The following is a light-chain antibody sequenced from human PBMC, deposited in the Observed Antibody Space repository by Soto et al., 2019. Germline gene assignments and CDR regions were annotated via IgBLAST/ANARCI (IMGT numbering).Light chain of an antibody. CDR1: QGISNN. CDR2: GAS. CDR3: QQCDAYPLT. J-gene: IGKJ4*01. V-gene: IGKV1-16*01. Sequence: IQMTQSPSSLSASVGDKVTITCRASQGISNNLAWFQHKLGKPPKVLIYGASLQSGVPSRFSGSRSRTDFTLTISGLQPDDFATYYCQQCDAYPLTFGGGTKVEVK.